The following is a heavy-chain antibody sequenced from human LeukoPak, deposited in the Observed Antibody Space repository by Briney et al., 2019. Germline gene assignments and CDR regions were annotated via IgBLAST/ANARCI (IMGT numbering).Heavy chain of an antibody. CDR1: GGSISSSSYY. J-gene: IGHJ4*02. Sequence: SETQSLTCTVSGGSISSSSYYWGWIRQPPGKGLEWIGSIYYSGSTYYNPSLKSRVTISVDTSKNQFSLKLSSVAAADTAVYYCARDDSGSYPYYFDYWGQGTLVTVSS. V-gene: IGHV4-39*02. CDR2: IYYSGST. D-gene: IGHD1-26*01. CDR3: ARDDSGSYPYYFDY.